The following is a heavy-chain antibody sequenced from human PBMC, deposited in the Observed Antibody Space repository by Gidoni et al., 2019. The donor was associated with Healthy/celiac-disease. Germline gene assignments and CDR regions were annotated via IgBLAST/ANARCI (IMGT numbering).Heavy chain of an antibody. CDR2: ISWNSGSI. CDR3: AKSRPAAAGFDY. D-gene: IGHD6-6*01. Sequence: EVQLVESGGGLVQPGRSLRLCCAASGFTFDDYAMHWVRQAPGKGLEWVSGISWNSGSIGYADSVKGRFTISRDNAKNSLYLQMNSLRAEDTALYYCAKSRPAAAGFDYWGQGTLVTVSS. V-gene: IGHV3-9*01. J-gene: IGHJ4*02. CDR1: GFTFDDYA.